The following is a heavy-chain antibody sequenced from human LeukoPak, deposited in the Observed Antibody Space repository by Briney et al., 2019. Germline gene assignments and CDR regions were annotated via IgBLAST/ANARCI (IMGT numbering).Heavy chain of an antibody. Sequence: GGSLRLSCAASGFTFSSYGMHWVRQAPGKGLEWVAFIRYDGSNKYYADSVKGRFTIPRDNSKNTLYLQMNSLRAEDTAVYYCAKDPSYLHYYYYYMDVWGKGTTVTISS. V-gene: IGHV3-30*02. CDR2: IRYDGSNK. CDR1: GFTFSSYG. CDR3: AKDPSYLHYYYYYMDV. J-gene: IGHJ6*03.